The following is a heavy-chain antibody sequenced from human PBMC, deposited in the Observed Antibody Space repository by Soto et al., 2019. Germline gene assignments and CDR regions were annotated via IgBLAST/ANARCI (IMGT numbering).Heavy chain of an antibody. CDR3: AKDRGGSGGSFILVDAFEI. Sequence: EVQLVESGGGLVQPGRSLRLSCAASGFTFDDYAMHWVRQAPGKGLEWVSGISWNSGSIGYADSVKGRFTIVRDNAKNYLYLEMNSLRAEDTALYYCAKDRGGSGGSFILVDAFEIGGQGTMVTVSS. J-gene: IGHJ3*02. V-gene: IGHV3-9*01. CDR2: ISWNSGSI. CDR1: GFTFDDYA. D-gene: IGHD2-15*01.